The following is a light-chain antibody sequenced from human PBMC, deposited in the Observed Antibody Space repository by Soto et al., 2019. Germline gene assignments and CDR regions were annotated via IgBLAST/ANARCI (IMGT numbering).Light chain of an antibody. V-gene: IGKV3-15*01. CDR3: QHYHRWPT. J-gene: IGKJ1*01. CDR2: DAS. Sequence: EIVMTQSPATLSVSRGGRATLSCRASQSVSSNLAWYQQKPGQAPRLLIDDASTRATGIPTRFSGSGSGTEFSLTISSLQSEDFAVYYCQHYHRWPTLGQGTKV. CDR1: QSVSSN.